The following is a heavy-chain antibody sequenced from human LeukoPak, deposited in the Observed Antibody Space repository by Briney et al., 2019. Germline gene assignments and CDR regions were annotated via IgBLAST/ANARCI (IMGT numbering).Heavy chain of an antibody. Sequence: SEALSLTCTVSGGSISSYYWSWIRQPPGKVLEWIGYIYYTGSSNYNPSLKSRVTISVATSKHQFSLNLSSVTAEDTAVYYCARALYDSSGFNWFDPWGQGTLVTVSS. D-gene: IGHD3-22*01. J-gene: IGHJ5*02. CDR3: ARALYDSSGFNWFDP. CDR2: IYYTGSS. CDR1: GGSISSYY. V-gene: IGHV4-59*01.